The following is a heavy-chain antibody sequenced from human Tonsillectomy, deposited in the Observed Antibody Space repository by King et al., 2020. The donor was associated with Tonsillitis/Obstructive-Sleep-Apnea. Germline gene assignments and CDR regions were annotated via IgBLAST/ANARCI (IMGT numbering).Heavy chain of an antibody. Sequence: EVQLVESGGGLVQPGRSLRLSCAASGFTFDDNAIHWVRQAPGKGLEWVSGLRWNSGSIGYADSVKGRFTISRDNVKHSLHLQMNSLRDEDTALYDCAKDSGRFLTPYMDVWGKGTTVTVSS. J-gene: IGHJ6*03. CDR1: GFTFDDNA. D-gene: IGHD3-3*01. V-gene: IGHV3-9*01. CDR3: AKDSGRFLTPYMDV. CDR2: LRWNSGSI.